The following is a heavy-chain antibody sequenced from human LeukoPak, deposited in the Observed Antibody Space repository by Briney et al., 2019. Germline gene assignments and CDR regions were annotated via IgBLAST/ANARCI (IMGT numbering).Heavy chain of an antibody. CDR3: ARDRWVDY. D-gene: IGHD5-24*01. V-gene: IGHV3-7*01. Sequence: PGGSLRLSRAAYGITLSNYWMTWVRQIPGKGLEWVANINPDGSDKNYLDSVKGRFTISRDNAKNSLYLQMNSLRADDTAVYYCARDRWVDYWGQGTLVTVSS. CDR1: GITLSNYW. CDR2: INPDGSDK. J-gene: IGHJ4*02.